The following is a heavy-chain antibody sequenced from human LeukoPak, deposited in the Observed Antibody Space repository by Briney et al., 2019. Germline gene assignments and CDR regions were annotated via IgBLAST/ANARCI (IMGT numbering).Heavy chain of an antibody. V-gene: IGHV4-59*01. CDR2: IYYSGST. CDR3: ARAEGSSWYTRTWFDP. Sequence: SETLSLTCPVSGGSISSYYWNWIRQPPGKGLEWIGYIYYSGSTNYNPSLKSRVTISVDTSKNQFSLKVSSVTAADTAVYYCARAEGSSWYTRTWFDPWGQGTLVTVSS. J-gene: IGHJ5*02. D-gene: IGHD6-13*01. CDR1: GGSISSYY.